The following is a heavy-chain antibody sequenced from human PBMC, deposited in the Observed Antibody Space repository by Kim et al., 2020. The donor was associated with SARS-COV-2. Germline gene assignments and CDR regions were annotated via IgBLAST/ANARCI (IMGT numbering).Heavy chain of an antibody. CDR1: GFTFSSYW. V-gene: IGHV3-7*01. J-gene: IGHJ4*02. CDR2: IKQDGSEK. CDR3: ARRKNLYYYDSSGYYYGPFDY. Sequence: GGSLRLSCAASGFTFSSYWMSWVRQAPGKGLEWVANIKQDGSEKYYVDSVKGRFTISRDNAKNSLYLQMNSLRAEDTAVYYCARRKNLYYYDSSGYYYGPFDYWGQGTLVTVSS. D-gene: IGHD3-22*01.